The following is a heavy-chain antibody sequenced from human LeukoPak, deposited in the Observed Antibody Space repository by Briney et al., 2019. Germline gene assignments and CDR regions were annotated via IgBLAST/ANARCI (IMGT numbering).Heavy chain of an antibody. CDR3: ARGTLLGTYYYGSH. Sequence: SETLSLTCTVSGGSISTSIYYWGWVRQHPGKGLEWIGYIYYSGSTYYNPSLESRVTISVDTSKNQFSLKLSSVTAADTAVYYCARGTLLGTYYYGSHWGQGTLVTVSS. V-gene: IGHV4-31*03. CDR2: IYYSGST. J-gene: IGHJ4*02. CDR1: GGSISTSIYY. D-gene: IGHD3-22*01.